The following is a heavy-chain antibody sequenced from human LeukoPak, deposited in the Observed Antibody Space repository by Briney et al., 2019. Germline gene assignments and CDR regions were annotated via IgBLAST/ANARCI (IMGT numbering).Heavy chain of an antibody. V-gene: IGHV3-7*01. Sequence: GGSLRLSCAASGFTFSSYWMSWVRQAPGKGLEWVANIKQDGSEKYYVDSVKGRFTISRDNAKNSLYLQMNSLRAEDTAVYYCARVKEDIVVVPAAPYYYYYYYMDVWGKGTTVTVSS. J-gene: IGHJ6*03. D-gene: IGHD2-2*01. CDR2: IKQDGSEK. CDR3: ARVKEDIVVVPAAPYYYYYYYMDV. CDR1: GFTFSSYW.